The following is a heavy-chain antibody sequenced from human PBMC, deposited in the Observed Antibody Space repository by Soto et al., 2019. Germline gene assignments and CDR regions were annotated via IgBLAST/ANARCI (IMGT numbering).Heavy chain of an antibody. CDR3: ARGPSSTDYDFWSGYYTVRSQPKNYYGMDV. V-gene: IGHV4-34*01. CDR2: INHSGST. J-gene: IGHJ6*02. D-gene: IGHD3-3*01. CDR1: GGSFSGYY. Sequence: SETLSLTCAVYGGSFSGYYWSWIRQPPGKGLEWIGEINHSGSTNYNPSLKSRVTISVDTSKNQFSLKLSSVTAADTAVYYCARGPSSTDYDFWSGYYTVRSQPKNYYGMDVWGQGTTVTVSS.